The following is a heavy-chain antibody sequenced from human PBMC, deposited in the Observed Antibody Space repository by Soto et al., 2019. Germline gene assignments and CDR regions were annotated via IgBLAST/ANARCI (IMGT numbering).Heavy chain of an antibody. Sequence: QVQLQESGPGLVKPSGTLSLSCGVSGGSVLSTNWWTWVRQPPGKGLEWIGEIYHSGSTNYNPSLKGRVTISLDKSKNQFSLHLSPMTAADTAVYYCARLYTTRYNSDGLDVWGQGTPVTFS. CDR3: ARLYTTRYNSDGLDV. CDR2: IYHSGST. CDR1: GGSVLSTNW. V-gene: IGHV4-4*02. D-gene: IGHD1-20*01. J-gene: IGHJ6*02.